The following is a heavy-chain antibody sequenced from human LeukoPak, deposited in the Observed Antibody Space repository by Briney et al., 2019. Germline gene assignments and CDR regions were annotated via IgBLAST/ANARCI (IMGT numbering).Heavy chain of an antibody. D-gene: IGHD2/OR15-2a*01. J-gene: IGHJ4*02. Sequence: GGSLRLSCAASGSTFSSYGMHWVRQAPGKGLEWVALIWYDGSNKYYTDSVKGRLTISRDNSKNTLYLQMNSLRAEDTAIYYCAREGPRGNSQFDYWGQGTLVTVSS. CDR3: AREGPRGNSQFDY. CDR2: IWYDGSNK. CDR1: GSTFSSYG. V-gene: IGHV3-33*01.